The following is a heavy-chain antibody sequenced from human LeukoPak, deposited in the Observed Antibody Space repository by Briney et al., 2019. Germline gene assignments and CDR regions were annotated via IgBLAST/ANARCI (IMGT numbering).Heavy chain of an antibody. CDR1: GGSISSGGYS. V-gene: IGHV4-30-2*01. CDR3: ARNYDSSGYYYFDY. Sequence: SQTLSLTCAVSGGSISSGGYSWSWIRQPPGKGLEWIGYIYHSGSTYYNPSLKSRVTISVDRSKNQFSLKLSSVTAAVTAVYYCARNYDSSGYYYFDYWGQGTLVTVSS. D-gene: IGHD3-22*01. CDR2: IYHSGST. J-gene: IGHJ4*02.